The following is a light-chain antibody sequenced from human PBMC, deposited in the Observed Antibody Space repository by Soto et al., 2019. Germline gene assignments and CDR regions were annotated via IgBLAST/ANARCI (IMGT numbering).Light chain of an antibody. CDR1: KNDIGVYDF. CDR2: EVV. CDR3: KSYAGSSTYV. Sequence: QSALTQPPSASGSPGQSVTISCTGTKNDIGVYDFVSWYQHHPGKAPRLIIYEVVQRPSGVPDRFSGSKSGNTASLTVSGLQAADEPDYFCKSYAGSSTYVFGSGTKLTVL. J-gene: IGLJ1*01. V-gene: IGLV2-8*01.